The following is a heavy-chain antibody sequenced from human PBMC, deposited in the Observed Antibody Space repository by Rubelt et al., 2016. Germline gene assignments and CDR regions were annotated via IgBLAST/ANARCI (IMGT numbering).Heavy chain of an antibody. Sequence: QVQLVQSGAEVKKPGASVKVSCKASGYTFTSHYMHWVRQAPGQGLEWMGIINPSGGSTSYAQKFQGRVTMTRDTSTSTVDMEQSSLRSEDTAVYYWARVPAGYCSSTSCYGSDYWGQGTLVTVSS. J-gene: IGHJ4*02. CDR1: GYTFTSHY. CDR2: INPSGGST. V-gene: IGHV1-46*01. D-gene: IGHD2-2*03. CDR3: ARVPAGYCSSTSCYGSDY.